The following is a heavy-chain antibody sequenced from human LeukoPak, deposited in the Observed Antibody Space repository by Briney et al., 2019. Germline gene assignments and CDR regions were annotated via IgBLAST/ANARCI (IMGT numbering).Heavy chain of an antibody. D-gene: IGHD1-26*01. CDR3: AKLIKLSGSSHVDY. Sequence: GGSLGLSCAASGFTFSSSVIIWVRQAPGKGLEWVSGISGSGGSTYYADSVKGRFTISRDNSKNTLYLQMNSLRVEDTAVYYCAKLIKLSGSSHVDYWGQGTLVTVSS. J-gene: IGHJ4*02. V-gene: IGHV3-23*01. CDR1: GFTFSSSV. CDR2: ISGSGGST.